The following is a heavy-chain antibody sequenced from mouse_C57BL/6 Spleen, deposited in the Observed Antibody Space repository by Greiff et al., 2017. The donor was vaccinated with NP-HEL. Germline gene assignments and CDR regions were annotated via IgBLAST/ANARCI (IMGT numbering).Heavy chain of an antibody. J-gene: IGHJ2*01. D-gene: IGHD1-1*01. CDR3: AREFITTVVATSDY. CDR1: GYTFTSFW. CDR2: IHPNSGST. V-gene: IGHV1-64*01. Sequence: QVQLQQPGAELVKPGASVKLSCKASGYTFTSFWMHWVKQRPGQGLEWIGMIHPNSGSTNYNEKFKSKATLTVDKSSSTAYMQLSSLTSEDSAVYYCAREFITTVVATSDYWGQGTTLTVSS.